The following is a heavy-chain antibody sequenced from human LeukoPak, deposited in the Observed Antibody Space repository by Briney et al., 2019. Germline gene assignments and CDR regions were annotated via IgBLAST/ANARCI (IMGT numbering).Heavy chain of an antibody. CDR1: GGSISGGVYY. CDR3: AKMTTVTTKGAFDI. Sequence: NPSETLSLTCTVSGGSISGGVYYWSWIRKPPGKGLGGIGYIYYSGSTYYNPSLKSRVTISVDTSKNQFSLKLSSVTAADTAVYYCAKMTTVTTKGAFDIWGHGTMVTVSS. CDR2: IYYSGST. V-gene: IGHV4-31*03. D-gene: IGHD4-17*01. J-gene: IGHJ3*02.